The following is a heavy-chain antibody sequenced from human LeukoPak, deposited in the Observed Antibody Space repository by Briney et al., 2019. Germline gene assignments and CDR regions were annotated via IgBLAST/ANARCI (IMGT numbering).Heavy chain of an antibody. Sequence: GGSLRLSCVASGFAFNRHAMHWVRQSPDKGLEGVAFIKLDGSEILYADSVEGRFTISRDDSRAILYLQMHSLTAGDSAVYFCARDMLRGRRHYSNLFDYWGRGTRVTVSS. CDR3: ARDMLRGRRHYSNLFDY. J-gene: IGHJ4*02. V-gene: IGHV3-33*05. CDR2: IKLDGSEI. CDR1: GFAFNRHA. D-gene: IGHD4-11*01.